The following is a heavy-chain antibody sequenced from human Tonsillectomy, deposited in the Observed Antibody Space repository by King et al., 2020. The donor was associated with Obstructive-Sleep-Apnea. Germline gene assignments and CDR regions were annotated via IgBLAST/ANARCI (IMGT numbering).Heavy chain of an antibody. CDR2: IRSKTNDYAT. CDR3: TRQHHPDSALDY. Sequence: VQLVESGGGLVQPGGSLTLSCAASGFTFSGFAIHWVRQSSGRGLEWVGRIRSKTNDYATEYAASMQGRFTISRDDSKNTAYLQLDSLKTEDTAIYYCTRQHHPDSALDYWGQGTLVTVSS. V-gene: IGHV3-73*01. J-gene: IGHJ4*02. CDR1: GFTFSGFA. D-gene: IGHD1-26*01.